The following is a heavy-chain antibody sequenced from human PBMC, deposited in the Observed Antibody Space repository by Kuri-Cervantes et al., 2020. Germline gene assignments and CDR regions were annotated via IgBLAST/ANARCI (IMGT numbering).Heavy chain of an antibody. CDR1: GGSISSSNW. CDR3: ARVHYGDYYFNY. J-gene: IGHJ4*02. CDR2: IYHSGST. D-gene: IGHD4-17*01. V-gene: IGHV4-4*02. Sequence: GSLRLSCTVSGGSISSSNWWSWVRQPPGKGLEWIGEIYHSGSTNYNPSLKSRVTISVDKSKNQFSLKLSSVTAADTAVYYCARVHYGDYYFNYWGQGTLVTVSS.